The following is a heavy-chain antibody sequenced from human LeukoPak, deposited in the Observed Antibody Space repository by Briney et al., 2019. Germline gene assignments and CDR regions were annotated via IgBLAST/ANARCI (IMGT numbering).Heavy chain of an antibody. CDR3: ERGSYYGSGTTKSAFDI. V-gene: IGHV4-4*07. J-gene: IGHJ3*02. CDR2: ISTSGRT. CDR1: APSISSHY. D-gene: IGHD3-10*01. Sequence: SETLSLTCTVSAPSISSHYWSWIRQPAGKGLEWVGRISTSGRTNYKPSLKGRVTVSLDTSKNQFSLKLNSVTGADTAMYYCERGSYYGSGTTKSAFDIWGQGTMVTVSS.